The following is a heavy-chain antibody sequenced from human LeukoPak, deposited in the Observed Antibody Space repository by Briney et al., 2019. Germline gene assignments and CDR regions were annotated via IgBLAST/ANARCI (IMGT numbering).Heavy chain of an antibody. V-gene: IGHV3-21*01. CDR2: ISSSSSYI. CDR3: AKDSPYCSGGICYSFLDH. Sequence: SGGSLRLSCAASGFTFSSYSMNWVRQAPGKGLEWVSSISSSSSYIYYADSVKGRFTISRDNAKNSLYLQMNSLRPEDTAVYYCAKDSPYCSGGICYSFLDHWGQGTLVTVSS. CDR1: GFTFSSYS. J-gene: IGHJ4*02. D-gene: IGHD2-15*01.